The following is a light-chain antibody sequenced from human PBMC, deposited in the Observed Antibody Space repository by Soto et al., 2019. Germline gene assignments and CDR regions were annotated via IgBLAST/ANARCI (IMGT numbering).Light chain of an antibody. Sequence: DIQMTQSPSTLSASVGDRVTITCRASQGISTWLAWYQQKPGKAPKLLIYKASSLEGGVPSRFSGSGSGTEFNITVSSLQPDDFATYYCQQYNTCPLTFGGGTTVEIK. CDR1: QGISTW. CDR3: QQYNTCPLT. V-gene: IGKV1-5*03. J-gene: IGKJ4*01. CDR2: KAS.